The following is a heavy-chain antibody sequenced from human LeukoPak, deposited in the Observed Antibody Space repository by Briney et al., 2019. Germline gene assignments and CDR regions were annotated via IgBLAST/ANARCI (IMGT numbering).Heavy chain of an antibody. J-gene: IGHJ4*02. CDR3: ARHLCSSSSCYYFDY. V-gene: IGHV4-34*01. CDR1: GGSFSGYY. CDR2: INHSGST. D-gene: IGHD2-2*01. Sequence: PSETLSLTCAVYGGSFSGYYWSWIRQPPGKGLEWIGEINHSGSTNYNPSLKSRVTISVDTSKNQFSLKLSSVTAADTAVYYCARHLCSSSSCYYFDYWGQGTLVTVSS.